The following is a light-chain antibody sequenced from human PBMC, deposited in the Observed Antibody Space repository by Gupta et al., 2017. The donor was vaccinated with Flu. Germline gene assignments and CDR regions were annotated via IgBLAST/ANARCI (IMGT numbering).Light chain of an antibody. J-gene: IGLJ1*01. Sequence: SITISCTGTSSDVGNYNLVSCHQHYPAKAHNLILFEGSSRPSAASSRFSVSESGNTASPTISVLQAEDDADYYYCSYAYSDIYVFGTGTRLTVL. CDR3: CSYAYSDIYV. V-gene: IGLV2-23*01. CDR2: EGS. CDR1: SSDVGNYNL.